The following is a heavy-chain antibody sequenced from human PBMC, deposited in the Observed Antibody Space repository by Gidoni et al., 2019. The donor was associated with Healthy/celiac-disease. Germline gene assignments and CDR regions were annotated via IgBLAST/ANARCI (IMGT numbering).Heavy chain of an antibody. CDR2: ISYDGSNK. Sequence: QVQLVESGGGVVQPGRSLRLSCAASGFTFSSYGMHWVRQAPGKGLEWVAVISYDGSNKYYADSVKGRFTISRDNSKNTLYLQMNSLRAEDTAVYYCAKDSRPGGELLFYFDYWGQGTLVTVSS. CDR3: AKDSRPGGELLFYFDY. CDR1: GFTFSSYG. D-gene: IGHD1-26*01. V-gene: IGHV3-30*18. J-gene: IGHJ4*02.